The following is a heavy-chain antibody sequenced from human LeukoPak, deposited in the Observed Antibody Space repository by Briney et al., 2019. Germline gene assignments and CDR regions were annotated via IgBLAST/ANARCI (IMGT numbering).Heavy chain of an antibody. Sequence: QPGGSLRLSCAVSGFTFSNFWMSWVRQAPGKGLEWVAHIKGDGRDKYYVASVKGRFTISRDNAKSTLYLQMNSLRADDTAVFYCARVRGGSGRSYAADAFDIWGQGTMVTVSS. J-gene: IGHJ3*02. CDR1: GFTFSNFW. CDR2: IKGDGRDK. V-gene: IGHV3-7*01. D-gene: IGHD1-26*01. CDR3: ARVRGGSGRSYAADAFDI.